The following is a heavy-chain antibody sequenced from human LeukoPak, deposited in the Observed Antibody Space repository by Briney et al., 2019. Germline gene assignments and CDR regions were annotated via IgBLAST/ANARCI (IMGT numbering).Heavy chain of an antibody. CDR3: ARAPLEVTTVNWFDP. Sequence: ASVKVSCKASGYTFTSYGISWVRQAPGQGLEWMGGIIPIFGTANYAQKFQGRVTITADESTSAAYMELSSLRSEDTAVYYCARAPLEVTTVNWFDPWGQGTLVTVSS. V-gene: IGHV1-69*13. CDR1: GYTFTSYG. D-gene: IGHD4-11*01. J-gene: IGHJ5*02. CDR2: IIPIFGTA.